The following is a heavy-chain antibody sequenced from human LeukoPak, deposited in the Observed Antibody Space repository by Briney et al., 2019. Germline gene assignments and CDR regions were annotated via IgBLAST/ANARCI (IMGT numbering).Heavy chain of an antibody. CDR3: ARDPQSGSYYGY. V-gene: IGHV1-2*02. CDR2: INPNSGGT. D-gene: IGHD1-26*01. J-gene: IGHJ4*02. Sequence: ASVKVSCKASGYTFTGYYMHWVRQAPGQGLEWMGWINPNSGGTNYAQKFQGRVTMTRDTTISTAYMELSRLRSDDTAVYYCARDPQSGSYYGYWGQGTLVTVSS. CDR1: GYTFTGYY.